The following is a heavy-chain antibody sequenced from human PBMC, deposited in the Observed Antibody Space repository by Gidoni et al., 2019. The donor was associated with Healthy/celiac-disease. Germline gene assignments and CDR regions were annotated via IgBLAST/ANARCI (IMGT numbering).Heavy chain of an antibody. Sequence: EVQLVESGGGLIQPGGSLILSCAASGFTVSSNDMSWVRQAPGKGLEWVSVIYSGGSTYYADSVKGRFTISRDNSKNTLYLKMNSLRAEDTAVYDCARGQYSSSGYDYWGQGTLVTVSA. CDR1: GFTVSSND. CDR3: ARGQYSSSGYDY. D-gene: IGHD6-13*01. J-gene: IGHJ4*02. V-gene: IGHV3-53*01. CDR2: IYSGGST.